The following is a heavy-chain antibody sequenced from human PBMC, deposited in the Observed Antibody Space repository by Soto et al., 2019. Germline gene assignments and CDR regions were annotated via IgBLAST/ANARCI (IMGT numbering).Heavy chain of an antibody. CDR2: IYHSGST. CDR1: GGSISSSNW. V-gene: IGHV4-4*02. J-gene: IGHJ4*02. D-gene: IGHD6-19*01. CDR3: ARAPPGYSSGWLDY. Sequence: ETLSLTCAVSGGSISSSNWWSWVRQPPGKGLEGMGEIYHSGSTNYNPSLKSRVTMSVDKSKTQFSLKLSSVTAADTAVYYCARAPPGYSSGWLDYWGQGTLVTVSS.